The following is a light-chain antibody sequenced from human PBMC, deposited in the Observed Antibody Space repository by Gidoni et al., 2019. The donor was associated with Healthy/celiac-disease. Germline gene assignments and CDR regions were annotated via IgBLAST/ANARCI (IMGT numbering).Light chain of an antibody. CDR3: QSYDSSLSGSVV. V-gene: IGLV1-40*01. CDR1: SSNIGAGYD. J-gene: IGLJ2*01. CDR2: GNS. Sequence: QSVLTQPPSVSGAPGQRVTISCPGSSSNIGAGYDVTWYQQLPGTAPKLLIYGNSNRPSGVPDRFSGSKSGTSASLAITGLQAEDEADYYCQSYDSSLSGSVVFGGGTKLTVL.